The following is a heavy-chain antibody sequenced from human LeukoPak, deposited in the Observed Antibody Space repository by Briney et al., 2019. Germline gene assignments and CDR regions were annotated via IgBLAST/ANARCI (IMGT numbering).Heavy chain of an antibody. Sequence: GGSLRLSCAASGFTFSSYEMNWVRQAPGKGLEWVSYISSSGSTIYYADYVKGRFTISRDNAKNSLYLQMNSLRAEDTAVYYCARDRYSHFDYWGQGTLVTVSS. D-gene: IGHD2-15*01. CDR3: ARDRYSHFDY. J-gene: IGHJ4*02. CDR2: ISSSGSTI. CDR1: GFTFSSYE. V-gene: IGHV3-48*03.